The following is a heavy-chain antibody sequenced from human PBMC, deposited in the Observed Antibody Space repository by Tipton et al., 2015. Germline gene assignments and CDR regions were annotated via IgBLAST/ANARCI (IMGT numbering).Heavy chain of an antibody. Sequence: TLSLTCAVYGGSLSDYYWTWVRQSPGKGLEWIGEINYSATTHYNPSLGSRVTISVDTSKNHFSLNLTSVTAADTAFYYCARGTYGGYIQSHWGQGTPVTVSS. CDR2: INYSATT. V-gene: IGHV4-34*01. J-gene: IGHJ4*02. CDR3: ARGTYGGYIQSH. CDR1: GGSLSDYY. D-gene: IGHD4-17*01.